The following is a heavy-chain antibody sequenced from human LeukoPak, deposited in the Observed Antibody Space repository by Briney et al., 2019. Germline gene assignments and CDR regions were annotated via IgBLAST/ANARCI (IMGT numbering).Heavy chain of an antibody. CDR3: ASQTHWNAFDY. J-gene: IGHJ4*02. V-gene: IGHV3-23*01. D-gene: IGHD1-1*01. CDR1: GFTFSSYA. Sequence: GSLRLSCAASGFTFSSYAMSWVRPAPGKGREWGSAISCSGGSTYYADSVKGRFTISRDNSKNTLYLQMNSLRAEDTAVYYCASQTHWNAFDYWGQGTLVTVSS. CDR2: ISCSGGST.